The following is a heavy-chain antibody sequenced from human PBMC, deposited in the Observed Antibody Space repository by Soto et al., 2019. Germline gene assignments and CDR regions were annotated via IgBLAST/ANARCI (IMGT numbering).Heavy chain of an antibody. D-gene: IGHD1-20*01. CDR2: IYHSGST. J-gene: IGHJ5*02. CDR1: GDSISSTNW. V-gene: IGHV4-4*02. Sequence: SETLSLTCAVSGDSISSTNWWSWVRQPPGKGLEWIGKIYHSGSTNYNPSLKSRVTISVDKSKNQFSLKLNSVTAADTAVYYCARARVEDKWNDLNWFDPWGQGTLVTVSS. CDR3: ARARVEDKWNDLNWFDP.